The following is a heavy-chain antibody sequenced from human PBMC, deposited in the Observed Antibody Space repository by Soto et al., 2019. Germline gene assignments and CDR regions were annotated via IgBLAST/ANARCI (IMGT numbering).Heavy chain of an antibody. CDR2: IIPISGTA. V-gene: IGHV1-69*01. CDR3: ARSQVSSTSLEIYYYYYYGMEV. Sequence: QVQLVQSGAEVKKPGSSVKVSCKASGGTFSNYAISWVRQAPGQGLEWMGGIIPISGTANYAQKFQGRVTITAGESTSTAYMELSSLRSEDTAVYYCARSQVSSTSLEIYYYYYYGMEVWGQGTTVTVSS. CDR1: GGTFSNYA. J-gene: IGHJ6*02. D-gene: IGHD2-2*01.